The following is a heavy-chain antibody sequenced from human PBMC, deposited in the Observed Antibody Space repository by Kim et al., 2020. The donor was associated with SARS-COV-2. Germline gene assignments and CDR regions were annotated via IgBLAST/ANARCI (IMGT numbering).Heavy chain of an antibody. CDR3: ARDLRRDGSVIDY. V-gene: IGHV1-2*02. D-gene: IGHD3-16*01. Sequence: YAQKFQGRVIMTRDTSISTAYMELSRLRSDDTAVYYCARDLRRDGSVIDYWGQGTLVTVSS. J-gene: IGHJ4*02.